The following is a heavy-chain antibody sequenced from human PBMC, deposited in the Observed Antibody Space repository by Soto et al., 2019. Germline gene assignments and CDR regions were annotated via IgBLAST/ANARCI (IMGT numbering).Heavy chain of an antibody. Sequence: PSETLSLTCSVTGDAISGNYWGWFRQPAGKGLEWIGRIHVSGATNFNPSLMGRVSMSVDTSINYFSLKLSSVTAADTAVYYCAREVSFSDYGGSSNSFDPWGRGTLVTVSS. CDR1: GDAISGNY. CDR3: AREVSFSDYGGSSNSFDP. J-gene: IGHJ5*02. CDR2: IHVSGAT. V-gene: IGHV4-4*07. D-gene: IGHD3-16*01.